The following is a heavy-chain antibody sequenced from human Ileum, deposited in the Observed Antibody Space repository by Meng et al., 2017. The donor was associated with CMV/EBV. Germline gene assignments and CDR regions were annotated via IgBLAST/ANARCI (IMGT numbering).Heavy chain of an antibody. Sequence: SETLSLTCTVSGGSISSYYWSWIRQPPGKGLEYIGYIYYSGNTNYNPSLKSRVTISVDTSKNQFSLKLSSVAAAHTAVYYCSVRQGYCDSTSCRYWFDPWGQGTLVTVSS. CDR2: IYYSGNT. D-gene: IGHD2-2*01. CDR1: GGSISSYY. CDR3: SVRQGYCDSTSCRYWFDP. J-gene: IGHJ5*02. V-gene: IGHV4-59*01.